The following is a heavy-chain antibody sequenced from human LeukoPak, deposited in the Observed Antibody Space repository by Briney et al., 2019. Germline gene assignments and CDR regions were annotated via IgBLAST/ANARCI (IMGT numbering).Heavy chain of an antibody. V-gene: IGHV3-66*01. CDR1: GFTVSSNY. Sequence: PGGSLRLSCAASGFTVSSNYMSWVRQAPGKGLEWVSVIYSGGSTNYADSVKGRIIISRDNSKNTLYLQMNSLTAGDTGVDYCVREDAERNSWSYFDYWGQGTLVTVSS. CDR2: IYSGGST. J-gene: IGHJ4*02. CDR3: VREDAERNSWSYFDY. D-gene: IGHD6-13*01.